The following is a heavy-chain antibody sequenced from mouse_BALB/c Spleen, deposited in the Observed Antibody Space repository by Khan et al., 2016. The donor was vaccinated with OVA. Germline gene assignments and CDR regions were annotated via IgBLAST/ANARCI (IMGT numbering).Heavy chain of an antibody. CDR3: ARQPYYHYYIMDY. Sequence: VQLKESGPGLVAPSQSLSITCTLSGFSLTNYGVHWVRQPPGKGLEWLVVIWSDGSATYNSALKSRLSISKDNSKKQVFLKMNSLQTDDTAMYYCARQPYYHYYIMDYWGQGTSVTVSS. CDR1: GFSLTNYG. D-gene: IGHD2-10*01. CDR2: IWSDGSA. J-gene: IGHJ4*01. V-gene: IGHV2-6-1*01.